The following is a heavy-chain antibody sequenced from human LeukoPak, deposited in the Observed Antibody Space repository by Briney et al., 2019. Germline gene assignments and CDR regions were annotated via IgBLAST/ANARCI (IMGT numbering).Heavy chain of an antibody. V-gene: IGHV4-34*01. D-gene: IGHD3-10*01. CDR3: ATEYYYGSGSYHNFYYFDY. J-gene: IGHJ4*02. Sequence: KTSETLSLTCAVYGGSFSGYYWSWIRQPPGKGLEWIGEINHSGSTNYNPPLKSRVTISVDTSKNQFSLKLSSVTAADTAVYYCATEYYYGSGSYHNFYYFDYWGQGTLVTVSS. CDR1: GGSFSGYY. CDR2: INHSGST.